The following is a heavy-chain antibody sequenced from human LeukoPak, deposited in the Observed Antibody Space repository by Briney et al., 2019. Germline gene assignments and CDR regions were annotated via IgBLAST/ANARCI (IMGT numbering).Heavy chain of an antibody. Sequence: GGSLRLSCAASGFTFSSYSMNWVRQAPGKGLEWVSSISSSSYIYYADSVKGRFTISRDNAKNSLYLQMNSLRAEDTAVYYCARLPEELRGSIYYYYMDVWGKGTTVTVSS. CDR2: ISSSSYI. D-gene: IGHD1-7*01. CDR1: GFTFSSYS. J-gene: IGHJ6*03. CDR3: ARLPEELRGSIYYYYMDV. V-gene: IGHV3-21*01.